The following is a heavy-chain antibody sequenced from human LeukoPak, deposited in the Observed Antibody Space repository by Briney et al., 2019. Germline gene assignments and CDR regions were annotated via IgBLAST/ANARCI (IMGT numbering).Heavy chain of an antibody. CDR2: IYSSGST. D-gene: IGHD6-19*01. J-gene: IGHJ4*02. V-gene: IGHV4-4*07. Sequence: SETLSLTCTVSGGSISGHYWTWIRQPAGKGLEWIGRIYSSGSTYYNPSLKSRVTISLDTSNSQFSLRVTSVTAADTAVYFCARGKEMTAVAGYYSFDNWGLGTLVSVSS. CDR3: ARGKEMTAVAGYYSFDN. CDR1: GGSISGHY.